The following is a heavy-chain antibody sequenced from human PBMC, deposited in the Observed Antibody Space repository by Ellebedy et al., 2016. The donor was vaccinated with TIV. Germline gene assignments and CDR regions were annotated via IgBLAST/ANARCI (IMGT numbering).Heavy chain of an antibody. V-gene: IGHV1-69*04. CDR3: ATSTWFGEPSVLPHFDY. CDR2: IIPILGIE. CDR1: RGTFNNNA. J-gene: IGHJ4*02. D-gene: IGHD3-10*01. Sequence: AASVKVSCKTSRGTFNNNAISWVRQAPGQGLEWVGRIIPILGIENYTRKFRGRVTFSADKSTGTAYMEVSRLRSEDTAVYYCATSTWFGEPSVLPHFDYWGQGTLVSVSS.